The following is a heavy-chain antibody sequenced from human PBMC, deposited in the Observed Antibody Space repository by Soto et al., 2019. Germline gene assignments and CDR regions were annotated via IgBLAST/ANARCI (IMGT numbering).Heavy chain of an antibody. J-gene: IGHJ4*02. V-gene: IGHV3-23*01. Sequence: EVQLLESGGGLVQPGGSLRLSCAASGFTFSSYAMSWVRQAPGKGLEWVSAISGSGGSTYYADSVKGRFTISRDNSKNTLYLQLNSLRAEDTAVYYCAKDGTGWSGYLLVYWGQGTLVTVSS. CDR1: GFTFSSYA. CDR2: ISGSGGST. CDR3: AKDGTGWSGYLLVY. D-gene: IGHD3-3*01.